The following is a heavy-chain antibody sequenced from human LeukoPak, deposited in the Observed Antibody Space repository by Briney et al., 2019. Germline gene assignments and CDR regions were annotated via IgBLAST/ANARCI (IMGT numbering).Heavy chain of an antibody. Sequence: GGSLRLSCAASGFTFSSYSMNWVRQAPGKGLEWVSSISSSSSYIYYADSVKGRFTISRDNARNTLYLQMNSLTAEDTAVYYCANTLHTCCDGDCLGYWGQGTLVTVSS. J-gene: IGHJ4*02. D-gene: IGHD2-21*02. CDR3: ANTLHTCCDGDCLGY. CDR1: GFTFSSYS. CDR2: ISSSSSYI. V-gene: IGHV3-21*01.